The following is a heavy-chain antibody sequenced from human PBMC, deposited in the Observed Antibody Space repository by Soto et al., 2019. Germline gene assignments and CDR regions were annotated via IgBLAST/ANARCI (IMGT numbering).Heavy chain of an antibody. Sequence: GSLRLSCAASGFTFSSYAMSWFRQAPGKGLEWVAAISGNGSSTYYADSVKGRFTISRDNSKNTLYLQMNSLRAEDTAVYYCAKDHLTGGNSYYYGMDVWGQGTTVTVSS. J-gene: IGHJ6*02. V-gene: IGHV3-23*01. D-gene: IGHD2-21*02. CDR3: AKDHLTGGNSYYYGMDV. CDR2: ISGNGSST. CDR1: GFTFSSYA.